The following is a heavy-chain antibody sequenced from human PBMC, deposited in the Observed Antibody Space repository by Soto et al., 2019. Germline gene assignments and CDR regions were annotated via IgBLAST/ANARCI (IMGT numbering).Heavy chain of an antibody. J-gene: IGHJ4*02. Sequence: ASVEVSCKVFGSTLTELSMHLLRQALGKGLEWMGGFDPEDGETIYAQKFQGRVTMTEDTSTDTAYMELSSLRSEDTAVYYCATDHVTIFGVVSDYWGQGTLVTVSS. CDR1: GSTLTELS. V-gene: IGHV1-24*01. CDR2: FDPEDGET. D-gene: IGHD3-3*01. CDR3: ATDHVTIFGVVSDY.